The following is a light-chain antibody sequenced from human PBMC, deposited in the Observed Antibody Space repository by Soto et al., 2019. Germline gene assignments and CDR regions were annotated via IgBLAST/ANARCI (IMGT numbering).Light chain of an antibody. CDR1: QSVSNNY. CDR3: QQYGSSGT. Sequence: ELTQSPRSLSMSHGESATLSCRASQSVSNNYLAWYQQKPGQAPRLLIYGASNRATGLPDRFSGSGSGTDFTLTISRLEPEDFAVYYCQQYGSSGTFGQGTKADIK. V-gene: IGKV3-20*01. J-gene: IGKJ1*01. CDR2: GAS.